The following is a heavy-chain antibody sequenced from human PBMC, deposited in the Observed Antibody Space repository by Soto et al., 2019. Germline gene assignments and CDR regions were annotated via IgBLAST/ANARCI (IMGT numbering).Heavy chain of an antibody. CDR1: GFTFSSYG. Sequence: GGSLSLSCAASGFTFSSYGMHWVRQAPGKGLEWVAVISYDGSNKYYADSVKGRFTISRDNSKNTLYLQMNSLRAEDTAVYYCAKEASFPTYYFDYWGQGTLVTVSS. CDR2: ISYDGSNK. CDR3: AKEASFPTYYFDY. V-gene: IGHV3-30*18. D-gene: IGHD2-2*01. J-gene: IGHJ4*02.